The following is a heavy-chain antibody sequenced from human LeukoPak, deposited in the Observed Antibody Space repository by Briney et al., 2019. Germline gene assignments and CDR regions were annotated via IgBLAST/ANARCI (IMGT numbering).Heavy chain of an antibody. CDR3: ARGGDIVVVPAALSWFDP. J-gene: IGHJ5*02. D-gene: IGHD2-2*01. CDR1: GYTFTGYY. V-gene: IGHV1-2*02. CDR2: INPNSGGT. Sequence: ASVKVSCKASGYTFTGYYMHWVRQAPGQGLEWMGWINPNSGGTNYAQKFQGRVTMTRDTSISTAYMELSRLRPDDTAVYYCARGGDIVVVPAALSWFDPWGQGTLVTVSS.